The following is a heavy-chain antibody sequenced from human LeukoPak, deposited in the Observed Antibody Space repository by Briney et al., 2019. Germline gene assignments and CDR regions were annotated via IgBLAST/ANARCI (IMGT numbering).Heavy chain of an antibody. J-gene: IGHJ6*02. V-gene: IGHV3-30-3*01. D-gene: IGHD3-22*01. CDR3: ARARSRDYYDSSGYRTPWDYYYYGMDV. CDR1: GFTFSSYA. Sequence: GRSLRPSCAASGFTFSSYAMHWVRQAPGKGLEWVAVISYDGSNKYYADSVKGRFTISRDNSKNTLYLQMNSLRAEDTAVYYCARARSRDYYDSSGYRTPWDYYYYGMDVWGQGTTVTVSS. CDR2: ISYDGSNK.